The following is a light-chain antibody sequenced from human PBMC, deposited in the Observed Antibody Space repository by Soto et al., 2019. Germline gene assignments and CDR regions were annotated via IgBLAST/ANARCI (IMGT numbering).Light chain of an antibody. J-gene: IGKJ2*01. Sequence: DIQMTQSPSTLSASVGDRVTITCRASQSITTWLAWYQQKPGKAPKLLIYKAINLQSGVPSRFSGSGSGTEFTLTISSLQPDDFGTYYCQRYNDYQYVFGQVTKLDMK. CDR2: KAI. V-gene: IGKV1-5*03. CDR1: QSITTW. CDR3: QRYNDYQYV.